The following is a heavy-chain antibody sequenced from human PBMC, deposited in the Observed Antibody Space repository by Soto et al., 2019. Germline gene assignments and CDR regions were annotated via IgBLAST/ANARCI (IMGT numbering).Heavy chain of an antibody. CDR2: IIPIFGTA. D-gene: IGHD6-19*01. J-gene: IGHJ4*02. Sequence: QVQLVQSAAEVKKPGSSVTVSCKASGGTFSSYAISWVRQAPGQGLEWMGGIIPIFGTANYAQKFQGRVMITADESTSTAYMELSSLRSEDTAVYYCASRWQWSTHIDYWGQGTLVTVSS. V-gene: IGHV1-69*01. CDR1: GGTFSSYA. CDR3: ASRWQWSTHIDY.